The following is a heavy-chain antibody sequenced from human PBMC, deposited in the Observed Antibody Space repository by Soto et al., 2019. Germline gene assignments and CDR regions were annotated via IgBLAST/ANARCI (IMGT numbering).Heavy chain of an antibody. CDR2: ISGSGGGT. J-gene: IGHJ4*02. Sequence: EVQLVESGGVLVQPGGSLRVSCAASGFTFTNHAMSWVRQAPGKGLEWVSAISGSGGGTYYADSVKGRFTISRDNSDNKMYLQMNSLRAEDTAVYFCARGRGRFGELTLYFDHWGQGTLVTVSS. V-gene: IGHV3-23*04. D-gene: IGHD3-10*01. CDR1: GFTFTNHA. CDR3: ARGRGRFGELTLYFDH.